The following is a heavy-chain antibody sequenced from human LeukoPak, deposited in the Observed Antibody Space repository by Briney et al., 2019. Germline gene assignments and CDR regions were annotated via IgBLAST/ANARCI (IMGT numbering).Heavy chain of an antibody. Sequence: SETLSLTCTVSGGSISSSSYYWGWIRQPPGKGLEWIGSIYHSGSTYYNPSLKSRVTISVDTSKNQFSLKLSSVTAADTAVYYCATLGPGDSIVGATGRVDYYYYYMDVWGKGTTVTVSS. CDR3: ATLGPGDSIVGATGRVDYYYYYMDV. J-gene: IGHJ6*03. D-gene: IGHD1-26*01. CDR2: IYHSGST. V-gene: IGHV4-39*07. CDR1: GGSISSSSYY.